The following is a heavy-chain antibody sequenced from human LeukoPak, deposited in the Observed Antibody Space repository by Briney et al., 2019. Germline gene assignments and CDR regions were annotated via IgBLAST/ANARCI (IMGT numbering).Heavy chain of an antibody. CDR3: AKDSGYDFSGWYFDL. V-gene: IGHV3-43*01. D-gene: IGHD5-12*01. J-gene: IGHJ2*01. CDR2: ISWDGGST. CDR1: GFTFDDCT. Sequence: GGSLRLSCAASGFTFDDCTMHWVRQSPGKGLEWVSLISWDGGSTYYADSVKGRFTISRDNRKNSLYLQMNSLRTEDTALYYCAKDSGYDFSGWYFDLWGRGTLVTVSS.